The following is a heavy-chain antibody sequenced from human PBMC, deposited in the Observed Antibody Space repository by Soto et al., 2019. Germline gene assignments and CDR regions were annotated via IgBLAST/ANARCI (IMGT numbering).Heavy chain of an antibody. CDR3: EKDGLAPFDY. Sequence: QVQLVESGGGVVQPGRSLRLSCAASGFTFSSYGMHWVRQAPGKGLEWVAVISYDGSNKYYADSVKGRFTISRDNSKNTLYLQMNSLRAEDTAVYYCEKDGLAPFDYWGQGTLVTVSS. CDR2: ISYDGSNK. D-gene: IGHD5-12*01. J-gene: IGHJ4*02. V-gene: IGHV3-30*18. CDR1: GFTFSSYG.